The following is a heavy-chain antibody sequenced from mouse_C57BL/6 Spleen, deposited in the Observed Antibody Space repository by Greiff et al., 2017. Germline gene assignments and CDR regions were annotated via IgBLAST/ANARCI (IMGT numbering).Heavy chain of an antibody. CDR3: AREGPTMVTTGFYYAMDY. J-gene: IGHJ4*01. Sequence: VQLQQSGPELVKPGASVKIPCKASGYTFPDYNMDWVKQSHGKSLEWIGDINPNNGGTIYNQKFKGKATLTVDKSSSTAYMELRSLTSEDTAVYYCAREGPTMVTTGFYYAMDYWGQGTSVTVSS. V-gene: IGHV1-18*01. CDR2: INPNNGGT. CDR1: GYTFPDYN. D-gene: IGHD2-9*01.